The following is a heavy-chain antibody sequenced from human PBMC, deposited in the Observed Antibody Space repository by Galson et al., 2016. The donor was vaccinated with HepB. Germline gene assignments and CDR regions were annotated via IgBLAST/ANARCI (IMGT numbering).Heavy chain of an antibody. CDR2: ISVYNGDT. CDR3: ARCPPNTLLQH. V-gene: IGHV1-18*01. Sequence: SVKVSCKASGYSFTSYAITWLRQAPGQGLEWMGWISVYNGDTNYAQKFQGRVTMTTDTSTNTAYMDLRSLTSDDTAVYYCARCPPNTLLQHWGQGTLVTVSS. J-gene: IGHJ1*01. CDR1: GYSFTSYA. D-gene: IGHD2-2*02.